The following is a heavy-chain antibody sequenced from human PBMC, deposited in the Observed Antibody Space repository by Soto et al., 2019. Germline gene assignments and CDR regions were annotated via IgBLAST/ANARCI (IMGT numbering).Heavy chain of an antibody. D-gene: IGHD2-2*01. V-gene: IGHV3-33*01. Sequence: PGGSLRLSCAASGFTFSSYGMHWVRQAPGKGLEWVAVIWYDGSNKYYADSVKGRFTISRDDSKNTLYLQMNSLRAEDTAVYYCTGSRVVVQLTAFDIWGQGTMVTVSS. CDR2: IWYDGSNK. J-gene: IGHJ3*02. CDR3: TGSRVVVQLTAFDI. CDR1: GFTFSSYG.